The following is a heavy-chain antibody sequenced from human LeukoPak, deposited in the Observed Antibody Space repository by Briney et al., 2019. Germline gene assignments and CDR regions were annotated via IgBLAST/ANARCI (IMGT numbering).Heavy chain of an antibody. V-gene: IGHV3-66*01. J-gene: IGHJ4*02. CDR1: GFTVSSNY. CDR2: IYSGGST. CDR3: ARVGPGYSYGYFDY. Sequence: GSLRLSCAASGFTVSSNYMSWVRQAPGKGLEWVSVIYSGGSTYYADSVKGRFTISRDNSKNTLYLQMNSLRAEDTAVYYCARVGPGYSYGYFDYWGQGTLVTVSS. D-gene: IGHD5-18*01.